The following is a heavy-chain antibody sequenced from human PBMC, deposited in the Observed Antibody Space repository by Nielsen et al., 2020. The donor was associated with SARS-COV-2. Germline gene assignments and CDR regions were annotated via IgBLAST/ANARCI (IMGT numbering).Heavy chain of an antibody. CDR1: GFTFSDYS. Sequence: GESLKISCTGSGFTFSDYSMNWVRQAPGKGLEWVASSSGASNYIFYSELEKGRFTMSRDNGKNSLYLQMNTLRSEDTALYYCTRGFYSPSDCWGQGTLVTVSS. CDR3: TRGFYSPSDC. D-gene: IGHD2-15*01. V-gene: IGHV3-21*01. J-gene: IGHJ4*02. CDR2: SSGASNYI.